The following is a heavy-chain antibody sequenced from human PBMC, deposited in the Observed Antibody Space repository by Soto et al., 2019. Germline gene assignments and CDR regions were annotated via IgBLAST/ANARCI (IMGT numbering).Heavy chain of an antibody. D-gene: IGHD2-15*01. CDR2: MNPNSGNT. V-gene: IGHV1-8*01. Sequence: ASVKVSCKASEYTFTSYDINWVRQATGQGLEWMGWMNPNSGNTGYAQKFQGRVTMTRNTSISTAYMELSSLRSEDTAVYYCARGIATSYCSGGSCPDDAFDIWGQGTMVTVSS. CDR3: ARGIATSYCSGGSCPDDAFDI. J-gene: IGHJ3*02. CDR1: EYTFTSYD.